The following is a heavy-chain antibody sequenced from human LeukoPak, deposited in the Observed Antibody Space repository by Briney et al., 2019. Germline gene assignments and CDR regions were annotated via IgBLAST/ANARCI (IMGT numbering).Heavy chain of an antibody. J-gene: IGHJ4*02. CDR1: GFTFSSYW. D-gene: IGHD5-24*01. CDR3: ARDGRWLRLDY. V-gene: IGHV3-74*01. Sequence: GGSLRLSCAASGFTFSSYWMHWVRQAPGKGLVWVSRINSDRSSTSYADSVKGRFTISRDNAKNTLYLQMNSLRAEDTAVYYCARDGRWLRLDYWGQGTLVTVSS. CDR2: INSDRSST.